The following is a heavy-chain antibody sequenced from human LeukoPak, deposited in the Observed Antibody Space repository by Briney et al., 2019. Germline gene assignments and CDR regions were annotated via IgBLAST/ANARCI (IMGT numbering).Heavy chain of an antibody. CDR1: GGSFSGYY. V-gene: IGHV4-34*01. D-gene: IGHD3-10*01. CDR3: ARVGYYYGSGSYSGDY. J-gene: IGHJ4*02. Sequence: SETLSLTCAVYGGSFSGYYWSWIRQPPGKGLEWIGEINHSGSTNYNPSLKSRVTISVDTSKNQFSLKLSSVTAADTAVYFCARVGYYYGSGSYSGDYWGQGTLVTVSS. CDR2: INHSGST.